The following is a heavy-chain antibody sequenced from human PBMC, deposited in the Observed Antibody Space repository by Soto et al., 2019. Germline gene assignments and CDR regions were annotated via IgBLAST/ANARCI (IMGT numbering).Heavy chain of an antibody. Sequence: SETLSLTCTVSGGSVGSDSYYWGWMRHPPGKGLEWIGYIYDSGSTNYNPSLKSRVTISADTSKNQFSLKLTSVTAADTAVYYCARESGYDLHYSIDYSGQGTLVTVS. D-gene: IGHD5-12*01. CDR3: ARESGYDLHYSIDY. CDR2: IYDSGST. V-gene: IGHV4-61*01. CDR1: GGSVGSDSYY. J-gene: IGHJ4*02.